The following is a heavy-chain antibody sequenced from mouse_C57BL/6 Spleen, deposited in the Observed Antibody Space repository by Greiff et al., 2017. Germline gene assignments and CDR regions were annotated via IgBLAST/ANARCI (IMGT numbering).Heavy chain of an antibody. V-gene: IGHV14-2*01. CDR1: GFNIKDYY. J-gene: IGHJ3*01. D-gene: IGHD1-1*01. Sequence: VQLKESGAELVKPGASVKLSCTASGFNIKDYYMHWVKQRTEQGLEWIGRIDPEDGETKYAPKFQGKATITADTSSNTAYLQLSSLTSEDTAVYYCARVPDMITTVREEFAYWGQGTLVTVSA. CDR2: IDPEDGET. CDR3: ARVPDMITTVREEFAY.